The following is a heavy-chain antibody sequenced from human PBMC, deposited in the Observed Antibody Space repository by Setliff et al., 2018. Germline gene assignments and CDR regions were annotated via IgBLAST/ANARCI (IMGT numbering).Heavy chain of an antibody. D-gene: IGHD3-22*01. CDR3: ARAYTWSLPNDNSGYPGWFDP. Sequence: SETLSLTCAVSGFSISSGYYWGWIRQPPGKGLEWIVNIHHSGKAYYNPSLKSRVTMSVDTSKNHASLKLSSVTAADTAVYYCARAYTWSLPNDNSGYPGWFDPWGQGTLVTVSS. CDR2: IHHSGKA. V-gene: IGHV4-38-2*01. J-gene: IGHJ5*02. CDR1: GFSISSGYY.